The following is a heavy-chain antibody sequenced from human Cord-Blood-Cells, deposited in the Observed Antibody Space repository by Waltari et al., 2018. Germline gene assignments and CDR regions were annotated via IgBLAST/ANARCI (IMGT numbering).Heavy chain of an antibody. CDR2: INPNSGGT. J-gene: IGHJ4*02. CDR1: GYY. D-gene: IGHD5-18*01. CDR3: ARHGPRAAMVDY. Sequence: GYYMHWVRQAPGQGLEWMGRINPNSGGTNYAQKFQGRVTMTRDTSISTAYMELSRLRSDDTAVYYCARHGPRAAMVDYWGQGTLVTVSS. V-gene: IGHV1-2*06.